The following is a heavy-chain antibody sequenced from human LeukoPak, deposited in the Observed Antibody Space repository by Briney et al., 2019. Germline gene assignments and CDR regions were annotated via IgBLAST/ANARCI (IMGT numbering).Heavy chain of an antibody. V-gene: IGHV3-48*04. CDR2: ISSSSSTI. CDR1: GFTFSSYS. CDR3: ARDPSSSSFYYYMDV. Sequence: GRSLRLSCAASGFTFSSYSMNWVRQAPGKGLEWVSYISSSSSTIYYADSVKGRFTISRDNAKNSLYLQMNSLRAEDTAVYYCARDPSSSSFYYYMDVWGKGTTVTVSS. J-gene: IGHJ6*03. D-gene: IGHD6-6*01.